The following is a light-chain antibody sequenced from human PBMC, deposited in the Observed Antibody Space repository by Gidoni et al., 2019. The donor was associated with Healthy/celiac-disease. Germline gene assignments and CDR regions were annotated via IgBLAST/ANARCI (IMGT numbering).Light chain of an antibody. V-gene: IGLV3-1*01. Sequence: VAPGQTASITCSGDKLGDKYACWYQQKPGQSPVLVIYQDSKRPSGIPARFSGSNSGNTATLTLSGTQAMDEADYYCQAWDSSTGVFGTGTKVTVL. CDR1: KLGDKY. J-gene: IGLJ1*01. CDR2: QDS. CDR3: QAWDSSTGV.